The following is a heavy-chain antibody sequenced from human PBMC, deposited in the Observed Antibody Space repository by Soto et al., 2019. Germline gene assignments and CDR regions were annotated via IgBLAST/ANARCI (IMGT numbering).Heavy chain of an antibody. Sequence: PGESLKISCVTSGFTFSDYGFHWVRQAPGKGLDWVAMISFDGNKINYAESVKGRFTISRDPSKNTLYLQMTSLTAEDAAVYYCGRDSEDFANYKFYYGMSVWGQGTTVTVSS. J-gene: IGHJ6*02. CDR3: GRDSEDFANYKFYYGMSV. CDR2: ISFDGNKI. D-gene: IGHD4-4*01. V-gene: IGHV3-33*05. CDR1: GFTFSDYG.